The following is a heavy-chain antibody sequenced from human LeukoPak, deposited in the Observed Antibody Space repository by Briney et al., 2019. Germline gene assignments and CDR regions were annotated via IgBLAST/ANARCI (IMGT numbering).Heavy chain of an antibody. D-gene: IGHD3-10*01. CDR1: GFTFSSYW. CDR3: ARTPVRGVPTFDY. CDR2: IKQDGSEK. Sequence: GGSLRLSCAASGFTFSSYWMSWVRQAPGKGLEWVANIKQDGSEKYYVDSVKGRFTIPRDNAKNSLYLQMNSLRAEDTAVYYCARTPVRGVPTFDYWGQGTLVTVSS. J-gene: IGHJ4*02. V-gene: IGHV3-7*01.